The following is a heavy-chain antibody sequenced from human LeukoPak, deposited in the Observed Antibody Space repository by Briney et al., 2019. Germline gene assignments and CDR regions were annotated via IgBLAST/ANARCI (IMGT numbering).Heavy chain of an antibody. V-gene: IGHV4-34*01. Sequence: SETLSLTCAVYGGSFSGYYWSWIRQPPGKGLEWIGEINHSGSTNYNPSLKSRVTISVDTSKNQFSLKLSSVTDADTAVYYCARGYQEYCGGDCYSQFDYWGQGTLVTVSS. J-gene: IGHJ4*02. CDR3: ARGYQEYCGGDCYSQFDY. CDR2: INHSGST. CDR1: GGSFSGYY. D-gene: IGHD2-21*02.